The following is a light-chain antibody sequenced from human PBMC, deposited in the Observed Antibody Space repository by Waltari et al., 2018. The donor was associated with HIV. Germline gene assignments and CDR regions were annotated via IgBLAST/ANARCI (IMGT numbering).Light chain of an antibody. CDR3: LLYMGSGVWV. Sequence: QTVVTQEPSFSVSPGGKVTLTCGLSSGSVTRSYSTRWNQQTPGQSPRTLITNTNTRSSVVPDRFSDSILGNRAALTITGAQADDESAYYCLLYMGSGVWVFGGGTKLTVL. V-gene: IGLV8-61*01. CDR2: NTN. J-gene: IGLJ3*02. CDR1: SGSVTRSYS.